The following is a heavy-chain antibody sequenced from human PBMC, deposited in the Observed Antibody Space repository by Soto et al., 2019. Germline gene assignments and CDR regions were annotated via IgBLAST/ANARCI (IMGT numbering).Heavy chain of an antibody. CDR3: AKDLVGHYHILTGYAIYYYYMDV. V-gene: IGHV3-23*01. D-gene: IGHD3-9*01. J-gene: IGHJ6*03. CDR2: ISGSGGST. Sequence: GGSLRLSCAASGFTLSSYAMIWVRQAPGKGLEWVSAISGSGGSTYYADSVKGRFTISRDNSKNTLYLQMNSLRAEDTAVYYCAKDLVGHYHILTGYAIYYYYMDVWGKGTTVTVSS. CDR1: GFTLSSYA.